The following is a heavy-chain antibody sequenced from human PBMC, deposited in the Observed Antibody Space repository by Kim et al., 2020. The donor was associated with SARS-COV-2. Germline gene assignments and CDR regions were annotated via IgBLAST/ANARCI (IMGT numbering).Heavy chain of an antibody. J-gene: IGHJ4*02. CDR3: ARRQFTSGWYYFDY. D-gene: IGHD6-19*01. CDR2: INSDGSTT. V-gene: IGHV3-74*01. CDR1: GFTFSSHW. Sequence: GGSLRLSCAASGFTFSSHWMHWVRQAPGKGMVWVSRINSDGSTTSYADSVKGRFTISRDNAKNTLYLQMNSLRAEDTGVYYCARRQFTSGWYYFDYWGQGNLVTVPS.